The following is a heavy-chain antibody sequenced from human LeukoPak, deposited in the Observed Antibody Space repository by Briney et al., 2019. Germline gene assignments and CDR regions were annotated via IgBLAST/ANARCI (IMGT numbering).Heavy chain of an antibody. Sequence: GGSLRLSCAASGFTFSNAWMNWVRQAPGKGLEWVGRIKSKTDGGTTDYAAPVKGRFTISRDNSKNTLYLQMNSLKTEDTAVYYCSTTYYYDSSEGYWGQGTLVTVSS. CDR1: GFTFSNAW. V-gene: IGHV3-15*07. D-gene: IGHD3-22*01. CDR2: IKSKTDGGTT. J-gene: IGHJ4*02. CDR3: STTYYYDSSEGY.